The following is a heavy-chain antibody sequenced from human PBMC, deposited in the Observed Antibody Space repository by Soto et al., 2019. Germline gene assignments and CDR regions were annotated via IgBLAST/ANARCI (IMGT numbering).Heavy chain of an antibody. V-gene: IGHV3-48*01. J-gene: IGHJ1*01. CDR1: GFTFSSYS. CDR2: ISSSSSTI. CDR3: ARDRIPRYSSGSTEYFQH. Sequence: GGSLRLSCAASGFTFSSYSMNWVRQAPGKGLEWVSYISSSSSTIYYADSVKGRFTISRDNAKNSLYLQMNSLRAEDTAVYYCARDRIPRYSSGSTEYFQHWGQGTLVTVSS. D-gene: IGHD6-19*01.